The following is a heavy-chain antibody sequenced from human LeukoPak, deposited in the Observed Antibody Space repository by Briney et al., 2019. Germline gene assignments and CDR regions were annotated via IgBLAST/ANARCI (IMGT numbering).Heavy chain of an antibody. CDR2: ISWNSDSV. V-gene: IGHV3-9*01. Sequence: GGSLRLSCAASGFTFDDYGMHWVRQAPGKGLEWVSGISWNSDSVGYADSVKGRFTISRDNAENSLYLQMNSLRAEDTAVYYCARGGGYSSSWYLNNWFDPWGQGTLVTVSS. CDR1: GFTFDDYG. CDR3: ARGGGYSSSWYLNNWFDP. J-gene: IGHJ5*02. D-gene: IGHD6-13*01.